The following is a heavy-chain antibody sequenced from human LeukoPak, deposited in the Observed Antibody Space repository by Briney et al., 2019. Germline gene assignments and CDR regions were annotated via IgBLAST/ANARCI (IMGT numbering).Heavy chain of an antibody. D-gene: IGHD2-2*01. CDR3: ARDRGVVPAANEWDHYYYGMDV. Sequence: ASVKVSCKASGGTFSSYAISWVRQAPGQGLEWMGGIIPIFGTANYAQKFQGRVTITADKSTSTAYMELSSLRSEDTAVYYCARDRGVVPAANEWDHYYYGMDVWGKGTTVTVSS. V-gene: IGHV1-69*06. CDR2: IIPIFGTA. CDR1: GGTFSSYA. J-gene: IGHJ6*04.